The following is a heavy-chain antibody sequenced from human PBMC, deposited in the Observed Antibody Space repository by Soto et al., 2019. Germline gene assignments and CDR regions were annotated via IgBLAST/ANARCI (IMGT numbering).Heavy chain of an antibody. V-gene: IGHV1-58*01. Sequence: SVKVSCKASGFTFTSSAVQWVRQARGQRLEWIGWIVVGSGNTNYAQKFQERVTITRDMSTSTAYMELSSLRSEDTAVYYCAAVSYCSGGSCSFPDYWGQGTLVTVSS. CDR2: IVVGSGNT. CDR3: AAVSYCSGGSCSFPDY. J-gene: IGHJ4*02. D-gene: IGHD2-15*01. CDR1: GFTFTSSA.